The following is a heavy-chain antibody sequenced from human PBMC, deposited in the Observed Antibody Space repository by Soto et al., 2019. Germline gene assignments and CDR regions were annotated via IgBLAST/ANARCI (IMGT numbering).Heavy chain of an antibody. D-gene: IGHD6-19*01. CDR2: IRVGGGDT. CDR1: GFTFSSSA. J-gene: IGHJ5*02. CDR3: AKCSVGTVRTSGWCNWSDP. Sequence: EVRLLESGGGLAQPGGSRRLSCAASGFTFSSSAMNWVRQAPGKGLEWVSSIRVGGGDTFYADSVRGRFTVSRDISRTPLYLQINSLRAEDTAIYYCAKCSVGTVRTSGWCNWSDPWGQGTLVTVSS. V-gene: IGHV3-23*01.